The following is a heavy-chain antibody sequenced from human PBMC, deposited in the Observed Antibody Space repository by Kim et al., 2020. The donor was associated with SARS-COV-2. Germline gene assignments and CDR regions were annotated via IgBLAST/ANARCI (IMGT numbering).Heavy chain of an antibody. CDR3: ARSYYDTLTGCFYLYYVMDV. V-gene: IGHV1-3*01. Sequence: ASVKVSCKASGYDFDEYAIHWVRQAPGQGLEWMGWINGGVGNTKYSQKFQGRLTLRRDTSATTAYLDLSGLSSEDTAIFYCARSYYDTLTGCFYLYYVMDVWDQATAVTVS. CDR2: INGGVGNT. J-gene: IGHJ6*02. D-gene: IGHD3-9*01. CDR1: GYDFDEYA.